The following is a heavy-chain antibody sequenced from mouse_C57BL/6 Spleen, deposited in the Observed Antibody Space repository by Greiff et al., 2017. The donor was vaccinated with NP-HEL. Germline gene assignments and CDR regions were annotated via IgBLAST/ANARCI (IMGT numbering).Heavy chain of an antibody. CDR3: ARGKSNYPTPFAY. CDR1: GYTFTSYW. D-gene: IGHD2-5*01. J-gene: IGHJ3*01. CDR2: IDPSDSYT. Sequence: QVQLQQPGAELVKPGASVKLSCKASGYTFTSYWMQWVKQRPGQGLEWIGEIDPSDSYTNYNQKFKGKATLTVDTSSSTAYMQLSSLTSEDSAVYYCARGKSNYPTPFAYWGQGTLVTVSA. V-gene: IGHV1-50*01.